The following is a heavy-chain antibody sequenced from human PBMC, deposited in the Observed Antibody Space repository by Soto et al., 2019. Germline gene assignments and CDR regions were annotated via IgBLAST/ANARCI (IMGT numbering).Heavy chain of an antibody. V-gene: IGHV1-18*01. CDR1: GYTFTSYG. CDR3: ARAVRYGDYYSFDY. J-gene: IGHJ4*02. D-gene: IGHD4-17*01. CDR2: ISAYNGNT. Sequence: ASVKVSCKAFGYTFTSYGISWVRQAPGQGLEWMGWISAYNGNTNYAQKLQGRVTMTTDTSTSTAYMELRSLRSDDTAVYYCARAVRYGDYYSFDYWGQGTLVTVSS.